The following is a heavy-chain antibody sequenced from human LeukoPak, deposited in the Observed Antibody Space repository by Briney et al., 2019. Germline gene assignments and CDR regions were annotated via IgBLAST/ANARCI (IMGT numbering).Heavy chain of an antibody. CDR1: GFTFSNYY. J-gene: IGHJ4*02. CDR2: ISSSAITM. V-gene: IGHV3-11*01. D-gene: IGHD1-7*01. CDR3: AKANNWNYPYYFDY. Sequence: GGSLRLSCAASGFTFSNYYISWIRQAPGKGLEWVSYISSSAITMYYADSVKGRFTISRDNAKNSLYLQMNSLRAEDTAVYYCAKANNWNYPYYFDYWGQGTLVTVSS.